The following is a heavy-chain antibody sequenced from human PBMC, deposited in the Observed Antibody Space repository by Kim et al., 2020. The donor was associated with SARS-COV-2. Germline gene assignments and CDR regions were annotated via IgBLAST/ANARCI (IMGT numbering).Heavy chain of an antibody. Sequence: GGSLRLSCAASGFTFSSYAMHWVRQAPGKGLEWVAVISYDGSNKYYADSVKGRFTISRDNSKNTLYLQMNSLRAEDTAVYYCARDQTPTVYYNGGMDYWG. CDR2: ISYDGSNK. D-gene: IGHD3-9*01. CDR1: GFTFSSYA. CDR3: ARDQTPTVYYNGGMDY. V-gene: IGHV3-30*04. J-gene: IGHJ6*01.